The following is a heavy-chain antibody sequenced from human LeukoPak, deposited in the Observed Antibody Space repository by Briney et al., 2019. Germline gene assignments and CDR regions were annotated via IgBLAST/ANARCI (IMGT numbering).Heavy chain of an antibody. Sequence: ASVKVSCKASGYTFTGYYMHWVRQAPGQGLEWMGWINPNSGGTNYAQNFQGRVTMTRDTSISTAYMELSRLRSDDTAVYYCARGIAYYDILTGYCYFDYWGQGTLVTVSS. CDR2: INPNSGGT. J-gene: IGHJ4*02. CDR1: GYTFTGYY. V-gene: IGHV1-2*02. D-gene: IGHD3-9*01. CDR3: ARGIAYYDILTGYCYFDY.